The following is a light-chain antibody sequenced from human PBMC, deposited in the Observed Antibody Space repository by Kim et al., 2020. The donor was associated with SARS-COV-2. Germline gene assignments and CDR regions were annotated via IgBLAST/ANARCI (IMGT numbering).Light chain of an antibody. Sequence: SYELTQPLSVSVALGQTARITCGGNNIGSKNVHWYKQKPGQAPVLVIYRDSNRPSGIPERFSGSNSGNTATLTISRAQAGDEADYYCQVWDSSTYVFGTG. V-gene: IGLV3-9*01. J-gene: IGLJ1*01. CDR1: NIGSKN. CDR2: RDS. CDR3: QVWDSSTYV.